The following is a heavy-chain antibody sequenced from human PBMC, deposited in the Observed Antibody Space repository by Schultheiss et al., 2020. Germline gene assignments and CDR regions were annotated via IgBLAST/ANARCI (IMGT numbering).Heavy chain of an antibody. D-gene: IGHD6-13*01. CDR2: ISGRGDTT. Sequence: GGSLRLSCAASRFSFTRYAMTWVRQAPGKGLEWVSSISGRGDTTYYADSLKGRFTISRDNSKNTLYLQMNSLRAEDTAVYYCAKDLGGSSSWVDYWGQGTLVTVSS. CDR1: RFSFTRYA. V-gene: IGHV3-23*01. CDR3: AKDLGGSSSWVDY. J-gene: IGHJ4*02.